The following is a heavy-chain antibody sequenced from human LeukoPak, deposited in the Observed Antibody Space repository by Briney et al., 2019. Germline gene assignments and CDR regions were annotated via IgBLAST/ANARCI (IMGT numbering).Heavy chain of an antibody. CDR2: ISYDGSNK. Sequence: GGSLRLSCAASGFTFSSYGMHWVRQAPGKGLEWVAVISYDGSNKYYADSVKGRSTISRDNSKNTLYLQMNSLRAEDTAVYYCAKDGSYSGYDHFDYWGQGTLVTVSS. CDR3: AKDGSYSGYDHFDY. V-gene: IGHV3-30*18. D-gene: IGHD5-12*01. CDR1: GFTFSSYG. J-gene: IGHJ4*02.